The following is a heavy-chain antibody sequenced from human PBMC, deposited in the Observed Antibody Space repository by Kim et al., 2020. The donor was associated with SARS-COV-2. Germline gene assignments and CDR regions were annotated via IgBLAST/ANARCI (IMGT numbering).Heavy chain of an antibody. CDR2: INPNSGGT. J-gene: IGHJ6*02. CDR1: GYTFTGYY. V-gene: IGHV1-2*04. Sequence: ASVKVSCKASGYTFTGYYMHWVRQAPGQGLEWMGWINPNSGGTNYAQKFQGWVTMTRDTSISTAYMELSSLRSDDTAVYYCARENRPYDILTGRHYYYGMDVWGQGTTVTVSS. D-gene: IGHD3-9*01. CDR3: ARENRPYDILTGRHYYYGMDV.